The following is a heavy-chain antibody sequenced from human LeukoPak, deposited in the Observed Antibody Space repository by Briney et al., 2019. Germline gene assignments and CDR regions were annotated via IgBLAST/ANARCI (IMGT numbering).Heavy chain of an antibody. CDR3: GRDPDY. Sequence: GASVKVSCKASGYTFTSYPMHWVRQAPGQRLEWMGWINDGNGNTKYSQKFQGRVTITRDTSATTAYMELSSLTSEDTAVYYCGRDPDYWGQGTLVTVSS. CDR1: GYTFTSYP. V-gene: IGHV1-3*01. J-gene: IGHJ4*02. CDR2: INDGNGNT.